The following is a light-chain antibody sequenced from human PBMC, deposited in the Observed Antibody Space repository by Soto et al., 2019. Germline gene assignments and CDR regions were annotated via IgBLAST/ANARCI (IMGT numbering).Light chain of an antibody. Sequence: IQLTQSPSSLSASVGDRVTISCRASQGNNSFVAWYQQKSGKAPKLLIYAASTLQSGVPSRFSGSGSGTDFTLTISSLQPEDFATYYCQQLNDRRFSFGQGTKTGYQT. J-gene: IGKJ2*01. CDR1: QGNNSF. CDR2: AAS. CDR3: QQLNDRRFS. V-gene: IGKV1-9*01.